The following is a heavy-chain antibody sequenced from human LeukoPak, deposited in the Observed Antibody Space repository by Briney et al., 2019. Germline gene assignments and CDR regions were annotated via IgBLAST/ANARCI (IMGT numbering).Heavy chain of an antibody. CDR2: IYYNGGT. V-gene: IGHV4-31*03. Sequence: SETLSLTCTVSGVSISSGAFYCNWIRQHPGKGLEWIGYIYYNGGTYYNPSLKSRLSISVDTSKNQFSLKLSSVTAADTAVYYCASGIKDDYVWGSPRTYFDYWGQGALVTVSP. D-gene: IGHD3-16*01. J-gene: IGHJ4*02. CDR3: ASGIKDDYVWGSPRTYFDY. CDR1: GVSISSGAFY.